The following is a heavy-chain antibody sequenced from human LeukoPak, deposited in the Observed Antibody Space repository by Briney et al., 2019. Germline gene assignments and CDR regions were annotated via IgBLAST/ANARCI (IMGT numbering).Heavy chain of an antibody. J-gene: IGHJ3*02. D-gene: IGHD3-3*01. CDR1: GYSISRGYY. V-gene: IGHV4-38-2*01. CDR2: IYHSGST. Sequence: SETLSLTCAVSGYSISRGYYWGWIRQPPGRRLEWGGCIYHSGSTCYKPSLKSRVTISVNTSKNQFSLKLSSVTAADTAVYYCAGSRFLEWNDAFDIWGQGTMVTVSS. CDR3: AGSRFLEWNDAFDI.